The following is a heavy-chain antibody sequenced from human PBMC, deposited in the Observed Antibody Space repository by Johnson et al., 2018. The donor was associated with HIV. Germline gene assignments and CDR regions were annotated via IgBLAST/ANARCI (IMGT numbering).Heavy chain of an antibody. D-gene: IGHD6-25*01. CDR2: ISWDGGSA. CDR3: ARESGQAFDV. J-gene: IGHJ3*01. Sequence: MLLVESGGGVVRPGGSLRLSCAASGFTFDGYDMSWVRQAPGKGLEWVSVISWDGGSADYADSVKGRFTISRYNVKNSLYLQMNTRRVEDTAFYYCARESGQAFDVCGQGTMVTVSS. CDR1: GFTFDGYD. V-gene: IGHV3-20*04.